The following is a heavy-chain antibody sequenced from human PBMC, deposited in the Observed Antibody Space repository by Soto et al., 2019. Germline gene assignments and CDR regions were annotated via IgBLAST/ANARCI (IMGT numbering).Heavy chain of an antibody. Sequence: SVKVSCKASGGTFSSYAISWVRQAPGQGLEWMGGIIPIFGTANYAQKFQGRVTITADESTSTAYMELSSLRSEDTAVYYCASSDNGYYEWHEDQWGQGTLVTVSS. CDR1: GGTFSSYA. CDR3: ASSDNGYYEWHEDQ. V-gene: IGHV1-69*13. CDR2: IIPIFGTA. D-gene: IGHD4-17*01. J-gene: IGHJ4*02.